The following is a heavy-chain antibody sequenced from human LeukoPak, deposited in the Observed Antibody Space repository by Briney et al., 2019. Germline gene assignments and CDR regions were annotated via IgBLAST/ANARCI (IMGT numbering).Heavy chain of an antibody. V-gene: IGHV3-33*05. D-gene: IGHD6-13*01. Sequence: GGSLRLSCAASGFTFRSYDMHWVRQAPGKGLEWVAIISYDGSNKYHADSVKGRFTISRDNSKNTLYVQMNSLRDEDTAVYYCARGAAAGRYQYYYMDVWGQGTLVTVSS. J-gene: IGHJ4*02. CDR1: GFTFRSYD. CDR3: ARGAAAGRYQYYYMDV. CDR2: ISYDGSNK.